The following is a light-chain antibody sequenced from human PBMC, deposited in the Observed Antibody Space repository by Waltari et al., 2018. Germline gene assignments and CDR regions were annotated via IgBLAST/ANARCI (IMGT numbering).Light chain of an antibody. J-gene: IGKJ1*01. CDR3: QHYNYWPPWT. Sequence: EIVMTQSPATLSVSPGERVTLSCRASRSIGNNVVWYQQKPGQAPRLLIYAASPRATGVPARFSGSGSGTEFSLTISSLQSEDVAVYYCQHYNYWPPWTFGQGTKVAI. CDR2: AAS. CDR1: RSIGNN. V-gene: IGKV3-15*01.